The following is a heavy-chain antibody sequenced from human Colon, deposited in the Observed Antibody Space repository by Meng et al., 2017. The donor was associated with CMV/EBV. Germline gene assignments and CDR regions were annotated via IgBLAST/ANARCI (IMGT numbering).Heavy chain of an antibody. CDR3: ARASTFHYWYFDL. Sequence: SGGSITSDDYQWSWIRQAPGKGLQWVGNTFSSGGTYYHPSLESRLSISLDTSRNQFFLNLTSVTAADTAVYYCARASTFHYWYFDLWGRGTLVTVSS. D-gene: IGHD5/OR15-5a*01. V-gene: IGHV4-30-4*01. CDR1: GGSITSDDYQ. CDR2: TFSSGGT. J-gene: IGHJ2*01.